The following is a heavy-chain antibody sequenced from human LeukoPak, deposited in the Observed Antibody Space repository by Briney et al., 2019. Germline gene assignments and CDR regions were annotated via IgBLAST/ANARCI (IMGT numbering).Heavy chain of an antibody. D-gene: IGHD2-15*01. V-gene: IGHV4-34*01. CDR1: GGSFSGYY. CDR3: ARKRGYCSGGSCSAAYYFDY. J-gene: IGHJ4*02. Sequence: SETLSLTCAVYGGSFSGYYWSWIRQPPGKGLEWIGEINHSGSTNYNPSLKSRVTVSVDTSKNQFSLKLSSVTAADTAVYYCARKRGYCSGGSCSAAYYFDYWGQGTLVTVSS. CDR2: INHSGST.